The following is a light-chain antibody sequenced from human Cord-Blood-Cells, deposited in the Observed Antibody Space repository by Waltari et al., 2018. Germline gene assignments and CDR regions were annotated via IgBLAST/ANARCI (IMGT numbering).Light chain of an antibody. J-gene: IGLJ1*01. CDR3: SSYTSSSTYV. Sequence: QSALTQPASMSGSPGPSFTISSTGTSSDVGGYNYVSWYQQHPGNAPKLIIYDVSNRPSGFSNRFSGSKSGNTASLTISGLQAEDEADYYCSSYTSSSTYVFGTGTKVTVL. V-gene: IGLV2-14*01. CDR2: DVS. CDR1: SSDVGGYNY.